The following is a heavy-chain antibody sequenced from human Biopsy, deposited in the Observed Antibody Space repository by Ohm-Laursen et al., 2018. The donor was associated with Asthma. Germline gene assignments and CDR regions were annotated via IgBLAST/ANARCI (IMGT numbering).Heavy chain of an antibody. CDR1: GFTLTTYA. CDR2: ISFDPLNK. V-gene: IGHV3-30*03. D-gene: IGHD6-13*01. J-gene: IGHJ6*02. Sequence: SLRLSCAASGFTLTTYAIHWVRQAPGKGLDWVALISFDPLNKQYADWVRGRFTVSRDSSKNTLYLQMNSLRADDTAVYYCARVPVAAAGPYYYGMDVWGQGTTVTVSS. CDR3: ARVPVAAAGPYYYGMDV.